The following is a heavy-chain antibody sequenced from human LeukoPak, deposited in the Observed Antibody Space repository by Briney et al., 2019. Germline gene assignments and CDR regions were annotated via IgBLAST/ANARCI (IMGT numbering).Heavy chain of an antibody. Sequence: GGSLRLSCAASGFTFSSYSMNWVRQAPGKGLEWVSYIGSSGSTIHYADSVKGRFTISRDNAKNSLYLQMNSLRAEDTAVYYCARDPGIAVAGQNWFDPWGQGTLVTVSS. CDR1: GFTFSSYS. J-gene: IGHJ5*02. CDR2: IGSSGSTI. CDR3: ARDPGIAVAGQNWFDP. V-gene: IGHV3-48*04. D-gene: IGHD6-19*01.